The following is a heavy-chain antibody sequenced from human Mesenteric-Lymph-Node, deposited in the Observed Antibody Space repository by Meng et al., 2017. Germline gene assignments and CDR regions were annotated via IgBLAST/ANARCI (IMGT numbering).Heavy chain of an antibody. J-gene: IGHJ4*02. Sequence: GESLKISCAASGFTFSSYAMSWVRQAPGKGLEWVSAISGSGGSTYYADSVKGRFTISRDNSKNTLFLQMNSLRPEDTAVYYCATPGGSGWSRGFDYWGQGTLVTVSS. D-gene: IGHD6-19*01. CDR1: GFTFSSYA. CDR3: ATPGGSGWSRGFDY. CDR2: ISGSGGST. V-gene: IGHV3-23*01.